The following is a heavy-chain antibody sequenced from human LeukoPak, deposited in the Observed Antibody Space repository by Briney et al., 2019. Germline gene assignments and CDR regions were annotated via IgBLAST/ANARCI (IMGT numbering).Heavy chain of an antibody. CDR1: GYSISNDYY. D-gene: IGHD5-12*01. V-gene: IGHV4-38-2*02. J-gene: IGHJ4*02. CDR3: ARSGSGYLRYYFDY. Sequence: SETLSLTCTVSGYSISNDYYWGWIRQPPGKGLEWIGSIYHSGSAYYNPSLKSRVTISIDTSKNQFSLKLSSVTAADTAVYYCARSGSGYLRYYFDYWGQGTLVTVSS. CDR2: IYHSGSA.